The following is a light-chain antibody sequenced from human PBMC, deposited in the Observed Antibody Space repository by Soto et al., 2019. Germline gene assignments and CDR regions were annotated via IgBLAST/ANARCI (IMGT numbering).Light chain of an antibody. Sequence: DIQMTQSPSSLSASVGDRVTMTCRASQSIGKYLNWYQQKPGKAPMLLIYASSSLQGGVPARFSGSGSGTDFTLTISSLQPEDFATYYCQQSFSTLMSFGQGTRLEIK. CDR1: QSIGKY. J-gene: IGKJ5*01. V-gene: IGKV1-39*01. CDR3: QQSFSTLMS. CDR2: ASS.